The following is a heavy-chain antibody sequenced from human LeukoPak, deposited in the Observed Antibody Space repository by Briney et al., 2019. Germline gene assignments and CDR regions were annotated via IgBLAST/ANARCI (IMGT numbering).Heavy chain of an antibody. D-gene: IGHD2-2*01. V-gene: IGHV4-31*03. CDR2: IYYSGST. Sequence: SQTLSLTCTVSGASISSGGYYWGWIRQHPGKGLEWIGYIYYSGSTYYNPSLKSRVTISVDTSKNQFSLKLSSVTAADTAVYYCARDPSSSSYGMDVWGQGTTVTVSS. CDR1: GASISSGGYY. CDR3: ARDPSSSSYGMDV. J-gene: IGHJ6*02.